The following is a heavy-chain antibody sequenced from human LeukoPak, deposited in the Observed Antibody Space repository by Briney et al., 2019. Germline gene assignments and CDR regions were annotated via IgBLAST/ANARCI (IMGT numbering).Heavy chain of an antibody. J-gene: IGHJ6*02. CDR2: IYYSGST. CDR1: GGSISGTDLY. D-gene: IGHD3-10*01. CDR3: ARFGWSTYYYYGMDV. V-gene: IGHV4-61*05. Sequence: SETLSLTCTVSGGSISGTDLYWGWIRQLPGKGLEWIGYIYYSGSTNYNPSLKSRVTISVDTSKNQFSLKLSSVTAADTAVYYCARFGWSTYYYYGMDVWGQGTLVTVSS.